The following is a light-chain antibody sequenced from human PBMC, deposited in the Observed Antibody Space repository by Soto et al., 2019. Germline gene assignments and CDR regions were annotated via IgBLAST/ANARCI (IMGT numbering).Light chain of an antibody. CDR2: ETS. CDR1: QSFSSSY. J-gene: IGKJ1*01. CDR3: QQYGTSPWT. V-gene: IGKV3-20*01. Sequence: EIVLTQSPGTLSLSPGERATLSCRASQSFSSSYLAWYQQKPGQAPRLLIYETSSRATGIPDRFSGSGSQTDFTLTISRLEPEDFALYYCQQYGTSPWTFGQGTQVEIK.